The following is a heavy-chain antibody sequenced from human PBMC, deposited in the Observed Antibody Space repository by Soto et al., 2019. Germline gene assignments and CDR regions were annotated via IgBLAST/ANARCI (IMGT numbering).Heavy chain of an antibody. V-gene: IGHV3-30*09. CDR3: ARAFCGSGPYFEY. CDR2: ITSGGANA. D-gene: IGHD3-16*01. J-gene: IGHJ4*02. CDR1: GFIFRFYA. Sequence: GGSLRLSCLASGFIFRFYAMNWVRQAPGKGLERVAVITSGGANAYYADSVRGRFAISRDNSKSTLFLQMNSLRPEDTALYYCARAFCGSGPYFEYWGQGALVTVSS.